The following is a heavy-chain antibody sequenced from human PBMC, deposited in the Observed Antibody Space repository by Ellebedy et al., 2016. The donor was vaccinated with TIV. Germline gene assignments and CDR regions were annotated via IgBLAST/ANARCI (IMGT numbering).Heavy chain of an antibody. CDR3: ANLFLGYFGMDV. CDR2: VSSNGVAT. Sequence: GGSLRLSCSASGFPFSTYAMHWVRQAPGKGLQYISAVSSNGVATYYADSMKGRFTVSRDNSKNMVYLQMRSLRVEDTAVYYCANLFLGYFGMDVWGRGTTVTVSS. V-gene: IGHV3-64D*06. CDR1: GFPFSTYA. D-gene: IGHD3-10*02. J-gene: IGHJ6*02.